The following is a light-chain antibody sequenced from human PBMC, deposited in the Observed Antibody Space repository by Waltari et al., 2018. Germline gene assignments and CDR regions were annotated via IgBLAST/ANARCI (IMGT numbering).Light chain of an antibody. CDR2: SAS. Sequence: EIVLTQSPGILSLSPGERATLSCRASQSVSSSYLAWYQQKPGQAPRLLIYSASSRATGIPDRFSGSGSGTDFTLTISRLEPEDFAVYYCQQYVTSPWTVGQGTKVETK. CDR1: QSVSSSY. CDR3: QQYVTSPWT. J-gene: IGKJ1*01. V-gene: IGKV3-20*01.